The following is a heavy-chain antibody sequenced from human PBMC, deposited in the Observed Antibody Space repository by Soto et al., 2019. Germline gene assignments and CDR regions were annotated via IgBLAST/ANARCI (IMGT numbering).Heavy chain of an antibody. CDR2: VWYDGSKK. D-gene: IGHD2-15*01. V-gene: IGHV3-33*03. CDR1: GFIFNEYG. Sequence: VQLVESGGGVVQPGMSLRLSCAASGFIFNEYGMHWVRQAPGKGLEWVAVVWYDGSKKYYADSVKGRLTISRDNSKNTMSLQINSLRAEDTAVYYCARWGCSGTNCNLNQRSYDLWGQGTLVTVSS. J-gene: IGHJ4*02. CDR3: ARWGCSGTNCNLNQRSYDL.